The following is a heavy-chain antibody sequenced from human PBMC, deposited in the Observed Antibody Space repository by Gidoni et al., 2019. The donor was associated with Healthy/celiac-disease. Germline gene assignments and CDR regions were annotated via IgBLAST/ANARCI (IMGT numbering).Heavy chain of an antibody. CDR3: ARAEYCSGGSCYRDAFDI. Sequence: QVQLVESGGGVVQPGRSLRLSCAASGFTFSSYAMHWVRQAPGKGLEWVAVISYDGSNKYYADSVKGRFTISRDNSKNTLYLQMNSLRAEDTAVYYCARAEYCSGGSCYRDAFDIWGQGTMVTVSS. V-gene: IGHV3-30-3*01. D-gene: IGHD2-15*01. J-gene: IGHJ3*02. CDR2: ISYDGSNK. CDR1: GFTFSSYA.